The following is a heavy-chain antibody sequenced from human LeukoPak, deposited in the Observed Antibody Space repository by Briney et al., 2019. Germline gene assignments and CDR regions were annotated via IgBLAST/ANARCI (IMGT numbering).Heavy chain of an antibody. Sequence: GGSLRLSCAASGFTFSSYAMSWVRQAPGKGLEWVSALSGSGGSTYYADSVKGRFTISRDNSKNPLYLQMNSLRAEDTAVYYCAKDRVRFLEYYYYMDVWGKGTTVTVSS. V-gene: IGHV3-23*01. CDR2: LSGSGGST. CDR1: GFTFSSYA. D-gene: IGHD3-3*01. CDR3: AKDRVRFLEYYYYMDV. J-gene: IGHJ6*03.